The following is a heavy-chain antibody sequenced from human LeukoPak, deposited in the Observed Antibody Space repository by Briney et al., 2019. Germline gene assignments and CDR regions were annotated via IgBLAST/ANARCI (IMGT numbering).Heavy chain of an antibody. CDR3: ARGIVVVPAAIRRWWFDP. D-gene: IGHD2-2*02. V-gene: IGHV4-59*01. J-gene: IGHJ5*02. CDR1: GGSISSYY. Sequence: PSETLSLTCTVSGGSISSYYWRWPRQPPGKGLEWIGYIYYSGSTNYNPSLKSRLTISVDTSKNQFSLKLSSVTAADTAVYYCARGIVVVPAAIRRWWFDPWGQGTLVTVSS. CDR2: IYYSGST.